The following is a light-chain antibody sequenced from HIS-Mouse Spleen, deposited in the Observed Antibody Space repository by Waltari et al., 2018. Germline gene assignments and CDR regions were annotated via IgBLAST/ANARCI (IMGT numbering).Light chain of an antibody. J-gene: IGKJ4*01. V-gene: IGKV3-11*01. CDR2: DAS. CDR3: QQLNSYPQET. Sequence: EIVLTQSPATLSLSPGERATLSCRASQSVSSYLAWYQQKPGQAPRLLIYDASNRATGIPARFSGSGSGTEFTLTISSLQPEDFATYYCQQLNSYPQETFGGGTKVEIK. CDR1: QSVSSY.